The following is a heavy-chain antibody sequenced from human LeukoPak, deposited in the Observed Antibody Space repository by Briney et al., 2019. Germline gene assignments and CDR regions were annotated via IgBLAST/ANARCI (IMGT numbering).Heavy chain of an antibody. CDR1: GGTFSSYA. J-gene: IGHJ5*02. Sequence: ASVKVSCKASGGTFSSYAISWVRQAPGQGLEWMGGIIPIFGTANYAQKFQGRVTITADKSTSTAYMELSSLRSEDTAVYYCASDYLDNWFDPWGQGTLVTVPS. CDR3: ASDYLDNWFDP. V-gene: IGHV1-69*06. CDR2: IIPIFGTA.